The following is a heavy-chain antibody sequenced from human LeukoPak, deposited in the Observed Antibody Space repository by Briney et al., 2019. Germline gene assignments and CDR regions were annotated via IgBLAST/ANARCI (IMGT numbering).Heavy chain of an antibody. CDR3: ARDYYDSSGYRNWFDP. Sequence: SETLSLTCTVSGGSISSYYWSWIRQPAGKGLEWIGHIFTSGSTNYNPSLKSRVTMSLDRSRNQFSLKLSSVTAADTAVYYCARDYYDSSGYRNWFDPWGQGTLVTVSS. CDR2: IFTSGST. V-gene: IGHV4-4*07. CDR1: GGSISSYY. J-gene: IGHJ5*02. D-gene: IGHD3-22*01.